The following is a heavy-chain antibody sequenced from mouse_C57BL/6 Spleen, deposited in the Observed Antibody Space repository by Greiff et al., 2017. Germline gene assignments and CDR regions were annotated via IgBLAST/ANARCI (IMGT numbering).Heavy chain of an antibody. V-gene: IGHV1-39*01. CDR2: INPNYGTT. CDR1: GYSFTDYN. Sequence: VQLQQSGPELVKPGASVKISCKASGYSFTDYNMNWVKQSNGKSLEWIGVINPNYGTTSYNQKFKGQATLTVDPSSSPAYMQLNSLTSEDSAVYYCANEGIYYDYDGAYWGQGTLVTVSA. CDR3: ANEGIYYDYDGAY. J-gene: IGHJ3*01. D-gene: IGHD2-4*01.